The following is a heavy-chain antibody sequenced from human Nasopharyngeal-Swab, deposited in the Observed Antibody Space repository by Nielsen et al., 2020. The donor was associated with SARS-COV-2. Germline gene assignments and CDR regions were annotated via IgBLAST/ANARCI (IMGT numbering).Heavy chain of an antibody. CDR1: GFTFSSYG. D-gene: IGHD5-18*01. V-gene: IGHV3-30*18. Sequence: SCAASGFTFSSYGMHWVRQAPGKGLEWVAVISYDGSNKYYADSVKGRFTISRDNSKNTLYLQMNRLRAEDPAVYYCAKDVYRRSGYSYGSDAFDIWGQGTMVTVSS. CDR3: AKDVYRRSGYSYGSDAFDI. J-gene: IGHJ3*02. CDR2: ISYDGSNK.